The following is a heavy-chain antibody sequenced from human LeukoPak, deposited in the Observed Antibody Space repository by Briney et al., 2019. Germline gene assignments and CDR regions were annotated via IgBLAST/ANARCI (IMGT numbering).Heavy chain of an antibody. Sequence: PGVSLRLSCAGSGFTFSSYAMSWVRQAPGQGLEWVSVISDSGDYTSYADSVRGRFTISRDNSRNTLYLQMISLRPEDTAVYYCAKDTSIGKYCTNGVCSPFDYWGQGTLVTVSS. CDR3: AKDTSIGKYCTNGVCSPFDY. J-gene: IGHJ4*02. D-gene: IGHD2-8*01. CDR1: GFTFSSYA. CDR2: ISDSGDYT. V-gene: IGHV3-23*01.